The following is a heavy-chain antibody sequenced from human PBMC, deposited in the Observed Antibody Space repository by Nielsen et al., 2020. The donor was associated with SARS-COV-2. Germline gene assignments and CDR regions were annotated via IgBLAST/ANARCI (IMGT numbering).Heavy chain of an antibody. V-gene: IGHV3-33*01. D-gene: IGHD3-22*01. Sequence: GGSLRLSCAASGFTFSSYGMHWVRQAPGKGLEWVAVIWYDESNKYYADSVKGRFTISRDNSKNTLYLQMNSLRAEDTAVYYCARDLRTMIVVVTYAFDIWGQGTMVTVSS. CDR2: IWYDESNK. CDR1: GFTFSSYG. CDR3: ARDLRTMIVVVTYAFDI. J-gene: IGHJ3*02.